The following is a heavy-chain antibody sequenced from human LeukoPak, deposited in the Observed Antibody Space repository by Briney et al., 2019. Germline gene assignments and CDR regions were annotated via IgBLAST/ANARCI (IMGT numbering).Heavy chain of an antibody. V-gene: IGHV3-30*02. CDR3: AKVSPLGSYYYWGFDY. CDR1: GFTFSSYG. J-gene: IGHJ4*02. Sequence: GGSLRLSCAASGFTFSSYGMHWVRQAPGKGLEWVAFIRYDGSNKYYADSVKGRFTISRDNSKNTLYLQMNSLRAEDTAVYYCAKVSPLGSYYYWGFDYWGQGTLVTVSS. D-gene: IGHD1-26*01. CDR2: IRYDGSNK.